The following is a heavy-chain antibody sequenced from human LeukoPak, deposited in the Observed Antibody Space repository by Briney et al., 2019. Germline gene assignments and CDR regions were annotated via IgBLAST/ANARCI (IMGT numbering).Heavy chain of an antibody. Sequence: PGGSLRLSCAASAFTFSNYWMGWVRQAPGKGLEWVANIKEDGSEINYVDSVKGRFTISRDNAKNSLYLQMNSLTVDDTAVYYCARDRGYSSFDYWGQGTLVTVSS. CDR3: ARDRGYSSFDY. D-gene: IGHD4-23*01. J-gene: IGHJ4*02. CDR2: IKEDGSEI. V-gene: IGHV3-7*01. CDR1: AFTFSNYW.